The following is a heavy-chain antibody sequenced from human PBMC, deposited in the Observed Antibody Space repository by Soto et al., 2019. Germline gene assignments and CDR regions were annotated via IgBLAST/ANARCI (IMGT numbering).Heavy chain of an antibody. J-gene: IGHJ4*02. CDR2: INHSGST. CDR3: ARMEMRPSEVDY. D-gene: IGHD1-1*01. V-gene: IGHV4-34*01. Sequence: SETLSLTCAVYGGSFSGYYWSWIRQPPGKGLEWIGEINHSGSTNYNPSLKSRVTISVDTSKNQFSLKLSSVTAADTAVYYCARMEMRPSEVDYWGQGTLVTVSP. CDR1: GGSFSGYY.